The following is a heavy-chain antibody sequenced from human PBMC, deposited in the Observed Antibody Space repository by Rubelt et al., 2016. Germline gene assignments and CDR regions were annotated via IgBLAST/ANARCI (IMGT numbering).Heavy chain of an antibody. Sequence: GGGVVQPGRSLRLSCAASGFTFSSCGMHWVRQAPGKGLEWVAVIWYDGSNKYYADSVKGRFTISRDNSKNTLYLQMNSLRAEDTAVYYCVRDRNWGWFDPWGQGTLVIVSS. J-gene: IGHJ5*02. CDR3: VRDRNWGWFDP. V-gene: IGHV3-33*01. CDR1: GFTFSSCG. D-gene: IGHD7-27*01. CDR2: IWYDGSNK.